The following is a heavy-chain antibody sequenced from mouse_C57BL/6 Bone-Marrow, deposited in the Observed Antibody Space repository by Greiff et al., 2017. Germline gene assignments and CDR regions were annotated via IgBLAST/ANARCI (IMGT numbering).Heavy chain of an antibody. CDR3: ARLNYDYDHLTFAY. CDR2: ISSGSSTI. Sequence: EVMLVESGGGLVKPGGSLKLSCAASGFTFSDYGMHWVRQAPEKGLEWVAYISSGSSTIYYADTVKGRFTISRDNAKNTLFLQMTSLRSEDTAMYYCARLNYDYDHLTFAYWGQGTLVTVSA. CDR1: GFTFSDYG. J-gene: IGHJ3*01. V-gene: IGHV5-17*01. D-gene: IGHD2-4*01.